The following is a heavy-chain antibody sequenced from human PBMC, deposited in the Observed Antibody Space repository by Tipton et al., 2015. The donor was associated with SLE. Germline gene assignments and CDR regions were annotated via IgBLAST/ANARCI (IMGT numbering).Heavy chain of an antibody. Sequence: TLSLTCAVSGYSISSGYYWGWIRQPPGKGLEWIGSVYYSGSTYYNPSLKSRVTISVDTSKNQFSLKLTSVTAADTAVYYCAKGYSSSWFDDAFDIWGQGTMVTVSS. V-gene: IGHV4-38-2*01. J-gene: IGHJ3*02. CDR3: AKGYSSSWFDDAFDI. D-gene: IGHD6-13*01. CDR1: GYSISSGYY. CDR2: VYYSGST.